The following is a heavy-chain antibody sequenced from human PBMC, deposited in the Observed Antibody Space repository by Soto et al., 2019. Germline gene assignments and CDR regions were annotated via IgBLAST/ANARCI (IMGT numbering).Heavy chain of an antibody. Sequence: GGSLRLSCAASGFTFSSYAMSWVRQAPGKGLEWVSAISGSGGSTYYADSVKGRFTISRDNSKNTLYLQMNSLRAEDTAVYYCAKNGVVVVAATLGWTPRVNWFDPWGQGTLVTVSS. V-gene: IGHV3-23*01. J-gene: IGHJ5*02. CDR1: GFTFSSYA. CDR2: ISGSGGST. D-gene: IGHD2-15*01. CDR3: AKNGVVVVAATLGWTPRVNWFDP.